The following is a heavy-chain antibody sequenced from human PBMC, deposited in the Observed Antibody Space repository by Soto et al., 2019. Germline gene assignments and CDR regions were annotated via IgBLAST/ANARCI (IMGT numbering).Heavy chain of an antibody. CDR3: ERDNDSYGSRFDT. J-gene: IGHJ5*02. CDR2: IYYSGST. V-gene: IGHV4-61*01. Sequence: SETLSLTCTVSGGSVSSGSYYWSWIRQPPGKGLEWIGYIYYSGSTNYNPSLKSRVTISVDTSKNQFSLKLSSVTAADTAVYYCERDNDSYGSRFDTWGQGTLVTVSS. CDR1: GGSVSSGSYY. D-gene: IGHD3-10*01.